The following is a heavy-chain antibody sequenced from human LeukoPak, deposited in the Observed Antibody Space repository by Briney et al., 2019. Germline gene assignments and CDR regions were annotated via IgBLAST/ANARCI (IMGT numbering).Heavy chain of an antibody. V-gene: IGHV4-34*01. Sequence: SETLSLTCAVNGGSFSGYYWSWIRQPPGKGLEWIGEINHSGSTNYNPSLKSRVTISVDTSKNQFSLKLSSVTAADTAVYYCARGLSRPWFDPWGQGTLVTVSS. D-gene: IGHD3-16*01. CDR3: ARGLSRPWFDP. J-gene: IGHJ5*02. CDR1: GGSFSGYY. CDR2: INHSGST.